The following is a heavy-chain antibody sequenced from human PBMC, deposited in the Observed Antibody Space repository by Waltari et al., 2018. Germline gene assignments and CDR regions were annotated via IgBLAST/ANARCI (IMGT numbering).Heavy chain of an antibody. CDR3: ARGYYYGSGSYYNFDAFDI. D-gene: IGHD3-10*01. V-gene: IGHV4-61*02. CDR1: GGSIRSGSYY. J-gene: IGHJ3*02. CDR2: IYTGGRT. Sequence: QVQLQESGPGLVKPSQTLSLTCTVSGGSIRSGSYYWSWIRQPAGKGLEWIGRIYTGGRTTDNPSLKSRVTISVDTSKNQFSLKLSSVTAADPAVYYCARGYYYGSGSYYNFDAFDIWGQGTMVTVSS.